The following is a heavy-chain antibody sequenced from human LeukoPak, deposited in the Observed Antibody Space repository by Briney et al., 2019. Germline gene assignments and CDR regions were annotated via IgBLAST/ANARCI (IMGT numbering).Heavy chain of an antibody. CDR3: ASGVPAAISSHYYRDV. CDR1: GYTFTSYG. V-gene: IGHV1-18*01. CDR2: IRAYNGNT. D-gene: IGHD2-2*01. Sequence: GASVKVSCKASGYTFTSYGISWVRQAPGQGLEWMGWIRAYNGNTNYAQKLQGRVTMTTDRSTSTAYMELRSLRSDETAVYYCASGVPAAISSHYYRDVWGKGTTVTVSS. J-gene: IGHJ6*03.